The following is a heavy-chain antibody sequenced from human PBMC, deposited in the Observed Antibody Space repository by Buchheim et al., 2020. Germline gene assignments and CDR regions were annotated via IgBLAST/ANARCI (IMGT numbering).Heavy chain of an antibody. CDR2: INHSGSN. Sequence: QVQLQQWGAGLLKPSETLSLTCAVYGGSFSGYYWSWIRQPPGKGLEWIGEINHSGSNNYNPSLKTRVTISVDTSKNQFSLKLSSVTAEDTAVYYCARGRVVVVPAYYYYGMDVWGQGTT. CDR1: GGSFSGYY. V-gene: IGHV4-34*01. D-gene: IGHD2-2*01. J-gene: IGHJ6*02. CDR3: ARGRVVVVPAYYYYGMDV.